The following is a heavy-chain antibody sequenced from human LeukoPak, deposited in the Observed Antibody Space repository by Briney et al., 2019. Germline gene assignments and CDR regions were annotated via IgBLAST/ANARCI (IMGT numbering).Heavy chain of an antibody. CDR2: INPNSGGT. V-gene: IGHV1-2*02. CDR3: ARGGGYSFSFFDP. J-gene: IGHJ5*02. D-gene: IGHD2/OR15-2a*01. Sequence: ASVKVSCKASGYTLTVSYLHWGRQAPGQGLEYMGWINPNSGGTKYAENFQGRVTMTRDTSISTAFMELSRLRPDDTAVYYCARGGGYSFSFFDPWGQGTLVTVSS. CDR1: GYTLTVSY.